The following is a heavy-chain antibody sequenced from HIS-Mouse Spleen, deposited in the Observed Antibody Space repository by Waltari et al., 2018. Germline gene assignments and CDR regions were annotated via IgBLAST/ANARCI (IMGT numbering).Heavy chain of an antibody. CDR2: IYYRGST. Sequence: QLQLQESGPGLVKPSETLSLTCTVSGGSISSSSYYWGWIRQPPGQGLEWIGRIYYRGSTYYNPALKRRVTISVDTSKNQFSLKLSSVTAADTAVYYCAREIPYSSSWYDWYFDLWGRGTLVTVSS. J-gene: IGHJ2*01. D-gene: IGHD6-13*01. CDR1: GGSISSSSYY. V-gene: IGHV4-39*07. CDR3: AREIPYSSSWYDWYFDL.